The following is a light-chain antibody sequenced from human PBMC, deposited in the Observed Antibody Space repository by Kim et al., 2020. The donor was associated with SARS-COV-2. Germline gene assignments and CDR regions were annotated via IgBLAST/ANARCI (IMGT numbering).Light chain of an antibody. CDR2: QDT. CDR1: KLGDEF. CDR3: QAWDTSTAV. J-gene: IGLJ3*02. V-gene: IGLV3-1*01. Sequence: SYELTQPPSVSVSPGQTASISCSGDKLGDEFACWYQQKPGQSPVLVIYQDTKRPSGIPERFSGSNSGNTATLTIGGTQAMDEADYYCQAWDTSTAVFGGGTQLTVL.